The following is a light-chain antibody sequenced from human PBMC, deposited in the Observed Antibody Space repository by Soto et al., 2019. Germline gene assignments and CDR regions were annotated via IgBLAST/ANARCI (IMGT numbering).Light chain of an antibody. CDR1: NSNIGTNT. J-gene: IGLJ1*01. V-gene: IGLV1-44*01. Sequence: QSVLTQPPAASATPGQRVTISCSGSNSNIGTNTVNWYQQLPATAPRLLSYTNNQRPSGVPQRFSCSKTGTSASLAIVGLQSEDGADSYCAAWDDSLRAYVFGTGTKVTVL. CDR3: AAWDDSLRAYV. CDR2: TNN.